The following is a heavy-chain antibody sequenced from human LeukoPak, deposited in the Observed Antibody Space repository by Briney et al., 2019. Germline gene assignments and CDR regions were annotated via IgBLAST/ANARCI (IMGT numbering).Heavy chain of an antibody. D-gene: IGHD6-19*01. CDR1: GFTFTSSA. Sequence: SVNVSCKASGFTFTSSAMQWGRQARGQRLEWIGWIVVGSGNTNYAQKFQERVTITRDMSTSTAYMELSSLRSEDPAVYYCAADQGSGWYVWGQGTLVTVSS. CDR2: IVVGSGNT. J-gene: IGHJ4*02. V-gene: IGHV1-58*02. CDR3: AADQGSGWYV.